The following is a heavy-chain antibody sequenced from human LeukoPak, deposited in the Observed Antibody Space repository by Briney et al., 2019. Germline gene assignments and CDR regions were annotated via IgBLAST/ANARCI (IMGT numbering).Heavy chain of an antibody. J-gene: IGHJ4*02. V-gene: IGHV4-38-2*01. CDR3: ARRYGDYRENYFDY. CDR1: GYSISSGYY. D-gene: IGHD4-17*01. Sequence: SETLSLTCAVSGYSISSGYYWGWIRQPPGKGLEWIGSIYHSGSTYYNPSLKSRVTISVDTSKNQFSQKLSSVTAADTAVYYCARRYGDYRENYFDYWGQGTLVTVSS. CDR2: IYHSGST.